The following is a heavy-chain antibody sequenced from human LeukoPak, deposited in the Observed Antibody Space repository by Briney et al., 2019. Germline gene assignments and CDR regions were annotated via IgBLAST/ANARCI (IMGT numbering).Heavy chain of an antibody. CDR2: ISGSGGST. V-gene: IGHV3-23*01. D-gene: IGHD6-19*01. J-gene: IGHJ4*02. CDR3: AKDLEPSYSSGWYYFDY. CDR1: GFTFSSYA. Sequence: GGSLRLSCAASGFTFSSYAMSWVRQAPGRGLEWVSAISGSGGSTYYADSVKGRFTISRDNSKNTLYLQMNSLRAEDTAVYYCAKDLEPSYSSGWYYFDYWGQGTLVTVSS.